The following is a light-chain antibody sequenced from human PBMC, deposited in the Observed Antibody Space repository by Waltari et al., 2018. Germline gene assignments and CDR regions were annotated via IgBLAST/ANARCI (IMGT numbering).Light chain of an antibody. V-gene: IGLV1-47*01. CDR2: RNT. CDR1: SPNIGSNF. Sequence: QSVLTQPPSASGTPGQRVTISCSGSSPNIGSNFVYWYQQHPGTAPKLLIYRNTQRPSGVPDRFSGSKSGTSASLAISGLRSEDEADYYCAAWDDSLSGPVFGGGTKLTVL. CDR3: AAWDDSLSGPV. J-gene: IGLJ2*01.